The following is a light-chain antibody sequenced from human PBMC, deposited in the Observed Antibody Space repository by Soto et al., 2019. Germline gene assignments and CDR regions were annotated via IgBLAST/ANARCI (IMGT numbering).Light chain of an antibody. Sequence: DIVMTQSPDSLAVSLGERATINCKSSQSVFYSSDNRNYLVWYQQKPGQSPRLLISWASTRESGVPDRFSGSGSGTDFTITISSLQAEDVAVYYCQQHYSTPRTFGQGTKVEIK. CDR2: WAS. V-gene: IGKV4-1*01. CDR3: QQHYSTPRT. J-gene: IGKJ1*01. CDR1: QSVFYSSDNRNY.